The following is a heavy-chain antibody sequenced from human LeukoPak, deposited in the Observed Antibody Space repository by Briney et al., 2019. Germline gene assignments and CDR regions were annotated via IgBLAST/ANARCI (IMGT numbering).Heavy chain of an antibody. V-gene: IGHV3-23*01. D-gene: IGHD3-9*01. CDR2: ISGSGGST. J-gene: IGHJ4*02. CDR1: GFTFSSYA. Sequence: GGSLRLSCAASGFTFSSYAVSWVRQAPGKGLEWVSAISGSGGSTYYADSVKGRFTISRDNSKNTLYLQMNSLRAEDTAVYYCAKPYLGYDILTSCFDYWGQGTLVTVSS. CDR3: AKPYLGYDILTSCFDY.